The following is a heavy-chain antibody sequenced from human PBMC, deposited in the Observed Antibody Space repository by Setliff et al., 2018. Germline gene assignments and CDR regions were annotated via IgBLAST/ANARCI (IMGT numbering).Heavy chain of an antibody. CDR1: GFTFSSYG. D-gene: IGHD3-16*01. Sequence: PGGSLRLSCAASGFTFSSYGMHWVRQAPGKGLEWVTFIRYDGTNKYYADSVKGRFIISRDNSKNTLYLQMNSLRAEDTAVYYCAKAWGSAVPSNDAFDIWGQGTMVTVSS. CDR3: AKAWGSAVPSNDAFDI. J-gene: IGHJ3*02. V-gene: IGHV3-30*02. CDR2: IRYDGTNK.